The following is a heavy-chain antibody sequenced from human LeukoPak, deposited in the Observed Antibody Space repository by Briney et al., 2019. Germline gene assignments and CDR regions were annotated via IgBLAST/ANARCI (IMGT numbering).Heavy chain of an antibody. J-gene: IGHJ2*01. CDR2: ISGSGGTT. V-gene: IGHV3-23*01. D-gene: IGHD6-19*01. CDR3: AKDLGGGSGCYDL. CDR1: GFIFSRYA. Sequence: GGSLRLSCAASGFIFSRYAMGWARQPPGKRLEWVSTISGSGGTTYYADSVKGRFTISRDSSKNTLYLQMNSLRAEDTAVYYCAKDLGGGSGCYDLWGRGTLVTVSS.